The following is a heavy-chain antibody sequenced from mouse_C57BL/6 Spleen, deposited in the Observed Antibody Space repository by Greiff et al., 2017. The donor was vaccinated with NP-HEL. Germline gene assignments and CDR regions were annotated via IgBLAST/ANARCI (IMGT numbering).Heavy chain of an antibody. J-gene: IGHJ2*01. CDR2: ISSGSSTI. D-gene: IGHD4-1*01. V-gene: IGHV5-17*01. Sequence: EVKLMESGGGLVKPGGSLKLSCAASGFTFSDYGMHWVRQAPEKGLEWVAYISSGSSTIYYADTVKGRFTISRDNAKNTLFLQMTSLRSEDTAMYYCARGTLTGTYYFDYWGQGTTLTVSS. CDR3: ARGTLTGTYYFDY. CDR1: GFTFSDYG.